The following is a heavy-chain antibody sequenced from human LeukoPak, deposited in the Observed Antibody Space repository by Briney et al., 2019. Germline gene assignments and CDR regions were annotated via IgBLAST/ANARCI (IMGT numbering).Heavy chain of an antibody. CDR3: ARDWVEGTAMLTGFDY. CDR1: GFTFSSYA. V-gene: IGHV3-30*04. J-gene: IGHJ4*02. CDR2: ISYDGSNK. Sequence: PGGSLRLSCAASGFTFSSYAMHWVRQAPGKGLEWVAVISYDGSNKYYADSVKGRFTISRDNSKNTLYLQMNSLRAEDTAVYYCARDWVEGTAMLTGFDYWGQGTLVTVSS. D-gene: IGHD5-18*01.